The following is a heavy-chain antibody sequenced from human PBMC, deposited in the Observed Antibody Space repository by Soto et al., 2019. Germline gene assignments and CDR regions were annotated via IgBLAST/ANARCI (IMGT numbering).Heavy chain of an antibody. D-gene: IGHD2-2*01. J-gene: IGHJ6*02. Sequence: SETLSLTCTVSGGSIRSYYWSWIRQPPGKGLEWIGYIYYSGSTNYNPSLKSRVTISVDTSKNQFSLKLSSVTAADTAVYYCAKSMPYGAYYYYGMDVWGQGTTVTVSS. CDR3: AKSMPYGAYYYYGMDV. CDR2: IYYSGST. V-gene: IGHV4-59*01. CDR1: GGSIRSYY.